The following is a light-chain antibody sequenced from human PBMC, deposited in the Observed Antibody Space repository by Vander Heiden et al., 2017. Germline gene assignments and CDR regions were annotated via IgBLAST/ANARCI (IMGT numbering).Light chain of an antibody. V-gene: IGKV3-15*01. CDR2: DAS. CDR3: QQYNNWRT. CDR1: QSVSSN. Sequence: EIVMPQSPATLSVSPGERASLSCRASQSVSSNLAWYQQKPGQAPRLLIYDASTSAIGIPARFSGSGSGTEFTLTISSLQSEDFAVYYCQQYNNWRTFGQGTKVEIK. J-gene: IGKJ1*01.